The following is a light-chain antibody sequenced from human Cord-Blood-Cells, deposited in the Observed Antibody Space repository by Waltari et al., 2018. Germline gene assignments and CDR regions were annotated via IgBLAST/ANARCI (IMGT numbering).Light chain of an antibody. CDR3: QQYYSTPT. CDR2: WAS. Sequence: DIVMTQSPDSLAVSLGERATINCKSSQSVLYSSNNKNYLAWYQQKPGQPPKLLIYWASTRESGVPERFSGSGSGRDFTPTIRSVQAEDVAVYYCQQYYSTPTFGGGTKVEIK. CDR1: QSVLYSSNNKNY. J-gene: IGKJ4*01. V-gene: IGKV4-1*01.